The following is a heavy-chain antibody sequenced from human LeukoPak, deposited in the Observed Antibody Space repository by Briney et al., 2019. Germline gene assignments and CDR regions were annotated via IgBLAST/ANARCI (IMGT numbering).Heavy chain of an antibody. V-gene: IGHV3-11*01. D-gene: IGHD1-1*01. CDR3: ARVSGTGTTFPDAFDI. CDR1: GFTFSDYY. J-gene: IGHJ3*02. Sequence: GGSLRLSCAASGFTFSDYYMTWIRQAPGKGLEWVSYISTSGSTIFYADSVKGRFTISRDNAKNSLYLQMNSLRAEDTAVYYCARVSGTGTTFPDAFDIWGQGTMVTVSS. CDR2: ISTSGSTI.